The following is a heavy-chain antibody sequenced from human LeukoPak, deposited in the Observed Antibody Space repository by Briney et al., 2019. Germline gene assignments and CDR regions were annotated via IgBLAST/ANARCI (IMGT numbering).Heavy chain of an antibody. CDR1: GGSISSHY. CDR2: IYYSGST. CDR3: ARGGDSSSWYFSVWFDP. V-gene: IGHV4-59*11. J-gene: IGHJ5*02. D-gene: IGHD6-13*01. Sequence: SETLSLTCTVSGGSISSHYWSWIRQPPGKRLEWIGYIYYSGSTNYNPSLKSRVTISVDTSKNQFSLKLSSVTAADTAVYYCARGGDSSSWYFSVWFDPWGQGTLVTVSS.